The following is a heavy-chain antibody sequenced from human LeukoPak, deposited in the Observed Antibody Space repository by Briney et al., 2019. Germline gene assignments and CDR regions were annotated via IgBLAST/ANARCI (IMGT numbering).Heavy chain of an antibody. D-gene: IGHD1-26*01. Sequence: SVKVSCKASGGTFSSYAISWVRQAPGQGLEWMGGIIPIFGTANYAQKFQGRVTITADESTSTAYMELSGLRSEDTAVYYCARALYSGSYFSHFDYWGQGTLVTVSS. CDR3: ARALYSGSYFSHFDY. CDR2: IIPIFGTA. V-gene: IGHV1-69*13. CDR1: GGTFSSYA. J-gene: IGHJ4*02.